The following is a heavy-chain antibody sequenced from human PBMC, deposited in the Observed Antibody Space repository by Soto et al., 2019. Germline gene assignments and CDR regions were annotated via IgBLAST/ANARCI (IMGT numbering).Heavy chain of an antibody. CDR3: ARGGIQLWPFDY. V-gene: IGHV4-34*01. CDR2: INHSGST. J-gene: IGHJ4*02. CDR1: GGSFSGYY. Sequence: QVQLQQWGAGLLKPSETLSLTCAVYGGSFSGYYWSWIRQPPGKGLEWLGEINHSGSTNYNPSLKSRVTISVDTSKNQFSLKLSSVTAADTAVYYCARGGIQLWPFDYWGQGTLVTVSS. D-gene: IGHD5-18*01.